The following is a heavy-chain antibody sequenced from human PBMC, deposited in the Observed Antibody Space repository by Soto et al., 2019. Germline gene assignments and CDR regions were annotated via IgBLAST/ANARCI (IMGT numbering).Heavy chain of an antibody. CDR3: ARGAYSDTSGYLDAFDI. CDR1: GGSISSGGYS. CDR2: IYQSGST. J-gene: IGHJ3*02. Sequence: SETLSLTCVVSGGSISSGGYSWSWIRQPPGKGLEWLGYIYQSGSTYYNPSLTSRVTISVDRSKNQFCLKLISVTAADTAVYYCARGAYSDTSGYLDAFDIWGQGRMVTVSS. D-gene: IGHD3-22*01. V-gene: IGHV4-30-2*01.